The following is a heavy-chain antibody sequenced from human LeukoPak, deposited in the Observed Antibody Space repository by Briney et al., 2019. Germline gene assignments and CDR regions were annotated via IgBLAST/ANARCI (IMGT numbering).Heavy chain of an antibody. V-gene: IGHV3-30*04. CDR2: MSYDGRNN. Sequence: GGSLRLPCAASGFTFSSYAIHWVRQAPGKGLEWVAVMSYDGRNNFYADSVKGRFSMSRDNSKNTLYMEMNSLRAEDTAVYYCARDRLGSYGSYSHYYYGMDVWGRGTTVTVSS. D-gene: IGHD4-23*01. CDR3: ARDRLGSYGSYSHYYYGMDV. CDR1: GFTFSSYA. J-gene: IGHJ6*02.